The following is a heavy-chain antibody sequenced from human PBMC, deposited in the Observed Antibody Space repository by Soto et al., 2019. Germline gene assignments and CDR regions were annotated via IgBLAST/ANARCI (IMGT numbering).Heavy chain of an antibody. CDR3: AKDRFGELVFDY. V-gene: IGHV3-30*18. CDR2: ISYDGSNK. CDR1: GFTFSSYG. Sequence: GGSLRLSCAASGFTFSSYGMHWVRQAPGKGLEWVAVISYDGSNKYYADSVKGRFTISRDNSKNTLYLQMNSLRAEDTAVYYCAKDRFGELVFDYWGQGTLVTVSS. J-gene: IGHJ4*02. D-gene: IGHD3-10*01.